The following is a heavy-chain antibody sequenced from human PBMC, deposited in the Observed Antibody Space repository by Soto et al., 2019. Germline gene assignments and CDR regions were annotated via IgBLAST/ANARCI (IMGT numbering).Heavy chain of an antibody. CDR3: ARDVAKFGGSASFDY. CDR1: GYTFTVYY. V-gene: IGHV1-2*02. J-gene: IGHJ4*02. CDR2: INPKSGGT. D-gene: IGHD1-26*01. Sequence: QVQLVQSGAEVKKPGASVNVSCKASGYTFTVYYMHWVRQAPGQGLERMGWINPKSGGTMYPQKVQGRVTTTWDTSISTAYMALTRLRSDDTAVYYCARDVAKFGGSASFDYWGQGPLVTVSS.